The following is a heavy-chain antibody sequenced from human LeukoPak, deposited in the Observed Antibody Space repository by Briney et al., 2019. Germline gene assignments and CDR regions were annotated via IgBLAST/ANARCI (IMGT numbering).Heavy chain of an antibody. CDR1: GFTFSSYA. J-gene: IGHJ4*02. Sequence: PGGSLRLSCAASGFTFSSYAMHWVRQAPGKGLEWVAVISYDGSNKYYADSVKGRFTISRDNSKNTLYLQMNSLRAEDTAVYYCARDRTTMVRGVPSYWGQGTLVTVSS. V-gene: IGHV3-30*04. CDR2: ISYDGSNK. CDR3: ARDRTTMVRGVPSY. D-gene: IGHD3-10*01.